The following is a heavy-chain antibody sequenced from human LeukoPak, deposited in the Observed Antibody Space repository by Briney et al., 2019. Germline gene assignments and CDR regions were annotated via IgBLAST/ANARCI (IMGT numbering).Heavy chain of an antibody. CDR2: KNPKRGGR. V-gene: IGHV1-8*01. D-gene: IGHD2-2*01. CDR1: GYTFTIXD. J-gene: IGHJ6*02. CDR3: ARGPVSTHGMDV. Sequence: XGYTFTIXDINWVRQARGEGGEGMGWKNPKRGGRGFAQKCRGRLTMTTHTSISTAYMELSSLTSEDTAVYYCARGPVSTHGMDVWGQGTPVTVSS.